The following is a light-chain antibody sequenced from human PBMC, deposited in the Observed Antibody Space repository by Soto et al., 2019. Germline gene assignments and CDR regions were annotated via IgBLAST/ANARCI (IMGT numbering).Light chain of an antibody. Sequence: EIVLTQSPGTLSLSPGERATLSCRASQSVSSTYLAWYQQKPGQAPRLLIYGASSRATGIPDRFSGSGSGTDFTLTIIRLEPEDFAVYYCQQYGKSLYTFGQGTKLEIK. V-gene: IGKV3-20*01. CDR2: GAS. CDR1: QSVSSTY. J-gene: IGKJ2*01. CDR3: QQYGKSLYT.